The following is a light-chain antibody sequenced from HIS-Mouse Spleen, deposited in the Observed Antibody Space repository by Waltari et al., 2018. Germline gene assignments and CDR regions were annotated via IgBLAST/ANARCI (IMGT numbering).Light chain of an antibody. V-gene: IGLV3-16*01. J-gene: IGLJ3*02. CDR3: LSADSSGTWV. CDR1: ALPKKY. Sequence: SYELTQPPSVSVSLGQMARLNRPGEALPKKYAYWYQQKPGQFPVLVIYKDSERPSGIPERFSGSSSGTIVTLTISGVQAEDEADYYCLSADSSGTWVFGGGTKLTVL. CDR2: KDS.